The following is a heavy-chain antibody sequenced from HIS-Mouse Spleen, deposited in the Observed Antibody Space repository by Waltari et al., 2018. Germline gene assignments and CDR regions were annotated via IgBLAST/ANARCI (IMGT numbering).Heavy chain of an antibody. Sequence: QVQLVESGGGVVQPGRSLRLSCAASGFTFSSYGMHWVGQAPGRGVEWGEVIVEYGSNKLYADAGKGRFTISRDNYKNTLYLQMNSLRAEDTAVYYCAKDLARKDSGYDAFDIWGQGTMVTVSS. J-gene: IGHJ3*02. CDR2: IVEYGSNK. CDR3: AKDLARKDSGYDAFDI. D-gene: IGHD5-12*01. V-gene: IGHV3-33*06. CDR1: GFTFSSYG.